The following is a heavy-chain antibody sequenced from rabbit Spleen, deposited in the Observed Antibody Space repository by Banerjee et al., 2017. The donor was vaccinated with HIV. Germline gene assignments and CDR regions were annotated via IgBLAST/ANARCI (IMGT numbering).Heavy chain of an antibody. CDR1: GFSFSSSHY. D-gene: IGHD2-1*01. CDR2: IYGGSSDST. Sequence: QSLEESGGGLVKPGASLTLTCKASGFSFSSSHYMCWVRRAPGKGLECIACIYGGSSDSTWYASWAKGRFTISKTSSTTVTLQLNSLTAADTATYFCARGSATMTMVITGYYLKLWGPGTLVTVS. V-gene: IGHV1S40*01. J-gene: IGHJ4*01. CDR3: ARGSATMTMVITGYYLKL.